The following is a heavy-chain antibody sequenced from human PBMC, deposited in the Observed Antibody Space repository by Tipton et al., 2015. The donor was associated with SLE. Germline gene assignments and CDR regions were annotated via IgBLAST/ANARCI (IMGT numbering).Heavy chain of an antibody. Sequence: SLRLSCAASGFTFSSYGIHWVRQAPGKGLEWVAFIRYDGSNKYYADSVKGRFTISRDNSKNTLYLQMNSLRAEDTAVYYCAKDQNEWEPDVFDIWGQGTMFTVSS. J-gene: IGHJ3*02. CDR3: AKDQNEWEPDVFDI. V-gene: IGHV3-30*02. CDR1: GFTFSSYG. CDR2: IRYDGSNK. D-gene: IGHD1-26*01.